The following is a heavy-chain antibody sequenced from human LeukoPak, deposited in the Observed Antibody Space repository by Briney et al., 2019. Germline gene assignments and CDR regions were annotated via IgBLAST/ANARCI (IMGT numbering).Heavy chain of an antibody. V-gene: IGHV4-59*01. CDR1: GGSISSYY. CDR2: IYYSGST. CDR3: AREGGITIFGVAPRAFDI. Sequence: SETLSLTCTVSGGSISSYYWSWIRQPPGKGLEWIGYIYYSGSTNYNPSLKSRVTISVDTSKNQFSLKLSSVTAADTAVYYCAREGGITIFGVAPRAFDIWGQGTMVTVSS. J-gene: IGHJ3*02. D-gene: IGHD3-3*01.